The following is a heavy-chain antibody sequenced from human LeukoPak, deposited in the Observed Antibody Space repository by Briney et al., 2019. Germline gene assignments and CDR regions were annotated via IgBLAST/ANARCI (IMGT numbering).Heavy chain of an antibody. CDR3: ARNIAVAGRGDYMDV. J-gene: IGHJ6*03. CDR2: ISHSGNT. Sequence: SETLSLTCNVSGDSITSTYYWGWIRQPPGKGLEWIGSISHSGNTYYNPSLKNRVTISVDTSKNQFSLKLSSVTAADTAVYYCARNIAVAGRGDYMDVWGKGTTVTISS. V-gene: IGHV4-38-2*02. D-gene: IGHD6-19*01. CDR1: GDSITSTYY.